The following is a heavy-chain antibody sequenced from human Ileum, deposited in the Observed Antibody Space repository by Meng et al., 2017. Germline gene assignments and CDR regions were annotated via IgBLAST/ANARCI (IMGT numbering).Heavy chain of an antibody. D-gene: IGHD6-19*01. V-gene: IGHV6-1*01. CDR3: ARSGSGWFLDY. CDR2: TYYRSKWFT. Sequence: QLQLQQPGPGLVKPSQTLSHTCGITGDSVYTHSGGWNWIRQSPSRGLEWLGRTYYRSKWFTDYAVSVKSRITINPDTSTNQFSLQLNSVTPEDTAVYYCARSGSGWFLDYWGQGTLVTVSS. J-gene: IGHJ4*02. CDR1: GDSVYTHSGG.